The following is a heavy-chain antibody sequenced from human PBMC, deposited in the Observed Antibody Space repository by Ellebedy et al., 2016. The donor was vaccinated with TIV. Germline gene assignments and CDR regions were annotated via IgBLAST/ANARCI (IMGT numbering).Heavy chain of an antibody. D-gene: IGHD3-16*01. J-gene: IGHJ3*02. CDR3: ARSAFDAFDI. V-gene: IGHV3-7*01. CDR2: IRQDGSNR. CDR1: GFTFSSYW. Sequence: GGSLRLXXAASGFTFSSYWMTWVRQAPGKGLEWVANIRQDGSNRYYVDSVKGRFTISRDNAKNSVFLQMNSLRPEDTAVYYCARSAFDAFDIWGQGTMVTVSS.